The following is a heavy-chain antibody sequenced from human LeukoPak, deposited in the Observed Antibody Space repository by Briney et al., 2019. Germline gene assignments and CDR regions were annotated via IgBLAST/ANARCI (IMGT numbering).Heavy chain of an antibody. D-gene: IGHD5-18*01. Sequence: GGSLRLSCAASGFTFSTYTMNWVRQAPGKGLEWVSTVSDSSDVHYSDSVKGRFTISRDNARNSLYLQMNSLRDEDSAVYYCARDGLHTAHFDYWGQGTLVTVSS. CDR1: GFTFSTYT. CDR2: VSDSSDV. CDR3: ARDGLHTAHFDY. J-gene: IGHJ4*02. V-gene: IGHV3-48*02.